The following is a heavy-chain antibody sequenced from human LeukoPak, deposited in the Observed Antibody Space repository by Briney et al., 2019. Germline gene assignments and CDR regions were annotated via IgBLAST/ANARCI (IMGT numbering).Heavy chain of an antibody. D-gene: IGHD2-2*01. Sequence: SETLSLTCTVSGGSISSGSYYWSWIRQPAGKGREWIRRIYSSGSTNYNPSLKSRVTISVDTSKNQFSLKLSSVTAADTAVYYCARSGKYCSSTRCYRKFDYWGQGTLVTVSS. CDR3: ARSGKYCSSTRCYRKFDY. J-gene: IGHJ4*02. CDR2: IYSSGST. V-gene: IGHV4-61*02. CDR1: GGSISSGSYY.